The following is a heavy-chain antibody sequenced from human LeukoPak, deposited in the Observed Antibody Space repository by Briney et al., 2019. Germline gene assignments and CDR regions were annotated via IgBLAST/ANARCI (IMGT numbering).Heavy chain of an antibody. J-gene: IGHJ4*02. CDR1: GYSFTSNY. V-gene: IGHV1-46*01. CDR2: IYPRDGST. Sequence: ASVKVSCKASGYSFTSNYIHWVRQAPGQGLEWMGMIYPRDGSTSYAQKFQGRVTVTRDTSTSTVHMELSGLRSEDTAVYYCARDQEASDYWGQGTLVTVSS. CDR3: ARDQEASDY.